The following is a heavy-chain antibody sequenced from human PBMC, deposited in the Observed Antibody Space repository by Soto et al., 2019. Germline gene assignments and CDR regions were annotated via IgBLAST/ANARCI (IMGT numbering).Heavy chain of an antibody. CDR2: IYYSGST. J-gene: IGHJ5*02. V-gene: IGHV4-31*03. D-gene: IGHD1-26*01. CDR3: ARVGATGKQAYNWFDP. CDR1: GGSISSGGYY. Sequence: KSSETLSLTCTVSGGSISSGGYYWSWIRQHPXKGLEWIGYIYYSGSTYYNPSLKSRVTISVDTSKNQFSLKLSSVTAADTAVYYCARVGATGKQAYNWFDPWGQGTLVTVSS.